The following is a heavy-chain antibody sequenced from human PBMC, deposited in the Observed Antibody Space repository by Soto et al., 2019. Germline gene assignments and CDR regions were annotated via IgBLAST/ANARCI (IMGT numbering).Heavy chain of an antibody. CDR2: MSGTGGST. V-gene: IGHV3-23*01. D-gene: IGHD6-19*01. CDR3: AKAVFTNGWWPSYFDL. J-gene: IGHJ4*02. Sequence: EVQLLESGGGLVQPGRSLRLSCAASGFTFSSYAMNWVRQAPGKGLEWVSAMSGTGGSTYYADSVKGRFTISRDNSKNTAYLQLSSLRSEDTAVFYCAKAVFTNGWWPSYFDLWGQGTLVTVSS. CDR1: GFTFSSYA.